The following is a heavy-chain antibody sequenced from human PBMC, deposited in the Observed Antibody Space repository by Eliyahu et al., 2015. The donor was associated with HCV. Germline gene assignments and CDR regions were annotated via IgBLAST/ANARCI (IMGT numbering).Heavy chain of an antibody. J-gene: IGHJ4*02. CDR3: ARGYSSSWFDC. V-gene: IGHV4-59*01. CDR1: GGSISDYY. Sequence: QVQLQESGPGLVKPSXTLSLICTVSGGSISDYYWNWIRQSPGTGLQWLGYIYYSDITKYNPSLESRVTISVDTSKSQVSLRLTSVTAADTAVYYCARGYSSSWFDCWGRGMLVTVSS. CDR2: IYYSDIT. D-gene: IGHD6-13*01.